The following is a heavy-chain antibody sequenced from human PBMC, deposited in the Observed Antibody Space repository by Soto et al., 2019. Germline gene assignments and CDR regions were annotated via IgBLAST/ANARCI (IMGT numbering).Heavy chain of an antibody. CDR1: GFTFSSYA. V-gene: IGHV3-23*01. D-gene: IGHD5-18*01. Sequence: GGSLRLSCAASGFTFSSYAMSWARQAPGKGLEWVSAISGSGGSTYYADSVKGRFTISRDNSKNTLYLQMNSLRAEDTAVYYCAKDPPTNTAMGHPFDYWGQGTLVTVSS. CDR3: AKDPPTNTAMGHPFDY. CDR2: ISGSGGST. J-gene: IGHJ4*02.